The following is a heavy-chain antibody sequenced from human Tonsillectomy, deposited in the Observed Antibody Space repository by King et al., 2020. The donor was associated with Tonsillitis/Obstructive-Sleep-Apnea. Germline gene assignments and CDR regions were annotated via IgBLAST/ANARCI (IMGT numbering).Heavy chain of an antibody. CDR2: INTNTGNP. Sequence: VQLVQSGSELKKPGASVKVSCKASGYTFTSYAMNWVRQAPGQGLEWMGWINTNTGNPTYAQGFTGRFVFSLDTSFSTAYLQISSLKAEDTAVYYCAGEGAGDYLSYYYMDVWGKGTTVTVXS. V-gene: IGHV7-4-1*02. CDR3: AGEGAGDYLSYYYMDV. D-gene: IGHD4-17*01. CDR1: GYTFTSYA. J-gene: IGHJ6*03.